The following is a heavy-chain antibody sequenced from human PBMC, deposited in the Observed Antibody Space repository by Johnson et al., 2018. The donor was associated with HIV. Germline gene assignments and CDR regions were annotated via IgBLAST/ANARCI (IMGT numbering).Heavy chain of an antibody. CDR2: ISDSGGST. CDR1: GISFSSYA. J-gene: IGHJ3*02. V-gene: IGHV3-23*04. CDR3: AREGAMIVLGAAFDS. Sequence: VQLVESGGGLVQPGGSLRLSCAASGISFSSYAMSWVRQAPGKGLEWVSAISDSGGSTYYADSVKGRFTISRDNSKKTLYLQMNSLRAEDTAVYYCAREGAMIVLGAAFDSWGQGTMVIVSS. D-gene: IGHD3-22*01.